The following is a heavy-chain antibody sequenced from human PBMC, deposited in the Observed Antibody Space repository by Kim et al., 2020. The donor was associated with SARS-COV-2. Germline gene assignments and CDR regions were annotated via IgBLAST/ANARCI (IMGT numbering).Heavy chain of an antibody. J-gene: IGHJ3*02. CDR3: ARENDDAFDI. CDR1: GYIFTDRY. Sequence: ASVKVSCKASGYIFTDRYLHWVRQAPGQALEWMGWITPFNGNTNYAQEFQDRVTITRDRPLSTAYMELSSLRSEDTAMYYCARENDDAFDIWGQGTMVTVSS. V-gene: IGHV1-45*02. CDR2: ITPFNGNT.